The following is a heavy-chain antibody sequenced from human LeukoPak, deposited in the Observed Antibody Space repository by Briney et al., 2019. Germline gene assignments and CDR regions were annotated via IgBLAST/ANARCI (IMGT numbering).Heavy chain of an antibody. CDR2: IFHSGTT. J-gene: IGHJ6*03. D-gene: IGHD6-13*01. CDR1: GYSISSGYY. Sequence: KPSETLSLTCTVSGYSISSGYYGGGIRQPPGKGLEWIGSIFHSGTTYYNPSLKSRVTISVDTSKDQFSLRLSSVTAADTAVYFCAKSIASAGTNSCYYMDVWGTGTTVTVSS. V-gene: IGHV4-38-2*02. CDR3: AKSIASAGTNSCYYMDV.